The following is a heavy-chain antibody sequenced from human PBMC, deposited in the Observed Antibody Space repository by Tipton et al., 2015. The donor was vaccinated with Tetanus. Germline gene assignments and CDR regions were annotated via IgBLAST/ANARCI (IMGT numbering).Heavy chain of an antibody. CDR1: GASFSSGDYY. Sequence: TLSLTCTVSGASFSSGDYYWSWIHKPPGKDLEWIGHIYQTGTTYYNPSLKGRVTISMDRSNTQFSLRLDSLTAADTAVYYCARAAGFLGLTHDFWGRGTLVSVSS. J-gene: IGHJ4*02. D-gene: IGHD2/OR15-2a*01. V-gene: IGHV4-30-4*01. CDR3: ARAAGFLGLTHDF. CDR2: IYQTGTT.